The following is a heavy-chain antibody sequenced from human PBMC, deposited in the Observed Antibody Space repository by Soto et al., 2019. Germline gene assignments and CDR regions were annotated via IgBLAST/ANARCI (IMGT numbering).Heavy chain of an antibody. Sequence: PSETLSLTCTVSGGNISSSSYYWGWIRQPPGKGLEWIGSIYYSGSTYYNPSLKSRVTISVDTSKNQFSLKLSSVTAADTAVYYCARMVRGVIHAFDIWGQGTMVTVSS. J-gene: IGHJ3*02. CDR2: IYYSGST. D-gene: IGHD3-10*01. CDR3: ARMVRGVIHAFDI. V-gene: IGHV4-39*01. CDR1: GGNISSSSYY.